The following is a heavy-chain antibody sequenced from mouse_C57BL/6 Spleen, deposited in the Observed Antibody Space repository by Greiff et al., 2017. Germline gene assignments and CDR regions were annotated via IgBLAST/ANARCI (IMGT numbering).Heavy chain of an antibody. Sequence: QVQLKQSGPELVKPGASVKISCKASGYAFSSSWMNWVKQRPGKGLEWIGRIYPGAGDTNYNGKFKGKATLTADKSSSTAYMQLSSLTSEDSAVYFCARRGNDGYSLDYWGQGTTLTVSS. V-gene: IGHV1-82*01. CDR3: ARRGNDGYSLDY. J-gene: IGHJ2*01. D-gene: IGHD2-3*01. CDR1: GYAFSSSW. CDR2: IYPGAGDT.